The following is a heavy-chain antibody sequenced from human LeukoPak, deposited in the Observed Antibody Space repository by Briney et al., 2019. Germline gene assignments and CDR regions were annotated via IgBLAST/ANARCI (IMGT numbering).Heavy chain of an antibody. CDR1: GYTFTNYY. CDR2: INPNSGGT. V-gene: IGHV1-2*02. CDR3: ARGGLRKSNHGYAFDY. Sequence: ASVKVSCKASGYTFTNYYIHWVRQAPGQGLEWMGWINPNSGGTKYAQKFQGRVTMTRDTSISTAYMDLSRLTSDDTAVYYCARGGLRKSNHGYAFDYWGQGTLVTVSS. D-gene: IGHD5-18*01. J-gene: IGHJ4*02.